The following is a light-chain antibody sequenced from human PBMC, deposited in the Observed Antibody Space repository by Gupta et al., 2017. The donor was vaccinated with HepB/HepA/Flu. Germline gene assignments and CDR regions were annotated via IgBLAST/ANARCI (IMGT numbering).Light chain of an antibody. Sequence: QSALTQPASVSGSPGQSITISCTGTGRDVGRYKLVSWYQQHPGKAPKLIIYEVTTRPSGVSNRFSGSKSGSTASLTISGLQAEDEADYYCCSFTDSSAFVLFGGGTKLTVL. CDR3: CSFTDSSAFVL. CDR1: GRDVGRYKL. CDR2: EVT. J-gene: IGLJ2*01. V-gene: IGLV2-23*02.